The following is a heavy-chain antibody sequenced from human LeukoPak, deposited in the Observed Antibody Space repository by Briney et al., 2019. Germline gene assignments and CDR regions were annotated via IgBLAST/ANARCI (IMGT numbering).Heavy chain of an antibody. V-gene: IGHV1-18*01. CDR2: ISAYNGNT. D-gene: IGHD6-13*01. CDR3: AQSIAAAGTLNY. Sequence: ASVKVSCKASGYTFTSYGISWVRQAPGQGLEWMGWISAYNGNTNYAQKLQGRATMTTDTSTSTAYMELRSLRTDDTAVYYCAQSIAAAGTLNYWGQGTLVTVSS. J-gene: IGHJ4*02. CDR1: GYTFTSYG.